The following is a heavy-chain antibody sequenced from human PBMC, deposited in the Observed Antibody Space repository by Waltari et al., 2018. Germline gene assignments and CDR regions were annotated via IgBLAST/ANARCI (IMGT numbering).Heavy chain of an antibody. J-gene: IGHJ4*02. CDR2: IYHSGST. Sequence: VQLQESGPGLVKPSETLSLTCTVSGYSISSGYYWGWIRQPPGKGLEWIGSIYHSGSTYYNPSLKSRVTISVDTSKNQFSLKLSSVTAADTAVYYCARDDWGEFDYWGQGTLVTVSS. D-gene: IGHD3-16*01. CDR1: GYSISSGYY. CDR3: ARDDWGEFDY. V-gene: IGHV4-38-2*02.